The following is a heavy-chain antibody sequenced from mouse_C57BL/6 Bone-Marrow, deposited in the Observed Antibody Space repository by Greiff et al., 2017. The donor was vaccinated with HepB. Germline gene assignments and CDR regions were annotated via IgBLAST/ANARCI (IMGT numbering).Heavy chain of an antibody. CDR3: ARRGYYYGSPFYAMDY. D-gene: IGHD1-1*01. V-gene: IGHV1-55*01. CDR2: IYPGSGST. Sequence: VQLQQPGAELVKPGASVKMSCKASGYTFTSYWITWVKQRPGQGLEWIGDIYPGSGSTNYNEKFKSKATLTVDTSSSTAYMQLSSLTSEDSAVYYCARRGYYYGSPFYAMDYWGQGTSVTVSS. J-gene: IGHJ4*01. CDR1: GYTFTSYW.